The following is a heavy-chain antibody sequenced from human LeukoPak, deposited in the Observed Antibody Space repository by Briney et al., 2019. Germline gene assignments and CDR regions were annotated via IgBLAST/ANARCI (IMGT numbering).Heavy chain of an antibody. Sequence: SETLSLTCAVYGGSFSGYYWSWIRQPPGKGLEWIGSIYYTGNTYYNPSLKSRVTISVDTSKIQFSLKLSSVTAADTAVYYCARVMWFGELSFDPWGQGTLVTVSS. V-gene: IGHV4-34*01. CDR1: GGSFSGYY. J-gene: IGHJ5*02. CDR3: ARVMWFGELSFDP. CDR2: IYYTGNT. D-gene: IGHD3-10*01.